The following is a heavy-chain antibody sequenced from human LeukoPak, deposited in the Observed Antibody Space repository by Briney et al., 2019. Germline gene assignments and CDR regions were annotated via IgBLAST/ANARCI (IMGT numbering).Heavy chain of an antibody. CDR1: GFTFRDYY. CDR2: ISSSGSTI. Sequence: GGSLRLSCAASGFTFRDYYMSWIRQAPGKGLEWVSYISSSGSTIYYADSVKGRFTISRDNAKNSLYLQMNSLRAEDTAVYYCARSTVTTLVDYWGQGTLVTVSS. J-gene: IGHJ4*02. V-gene: IGHV3-11*04. D-gene: IGHD4-17*01. CDR3: ARSTVTTLVDY.